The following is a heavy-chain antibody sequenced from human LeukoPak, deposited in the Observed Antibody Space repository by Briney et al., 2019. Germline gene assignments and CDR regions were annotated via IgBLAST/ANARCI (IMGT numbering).Heavy chain of an antibody. V-gene: IGHV5-51*01. CDR3: ARPDAFDI. J-gene: IGHJ3*02. CDR2: ICAGNDAT. Sequence: AEPLQISSQCSGYSFNSYWIRRVRQMHGKGRGWMGIICAGNDATAYSPSFQGQVTISADKSVNTAYLQWSSLKASDTAMYYCARPDAFDIWGQGTMVTVSS. CDR1: GYSFNSYW.